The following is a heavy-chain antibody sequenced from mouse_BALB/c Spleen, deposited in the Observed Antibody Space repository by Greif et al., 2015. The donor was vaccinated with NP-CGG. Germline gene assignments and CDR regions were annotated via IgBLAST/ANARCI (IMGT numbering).Heavy chain of an antibody. V-gene: IGHV1S132*01. J-gene: IGHJ4*01. Sequence: QVQLQQSGAELVKPGASVKLSCKTSGYTFTSYWIQWVKQRPGQGLGWIGEIFPGTGTTYYNEKFKGKATLTIDTSSSTAYMQLSSLTSEDSAVYFCARDGLLLLSSYYAMDYWGQGTSVTVSS. CDR2: IFPGTGTT. CDR1: GYTFTSYW. D-gene: IGHD1-1*01. CDR3: ARDGLLLLSSYYAMDY.